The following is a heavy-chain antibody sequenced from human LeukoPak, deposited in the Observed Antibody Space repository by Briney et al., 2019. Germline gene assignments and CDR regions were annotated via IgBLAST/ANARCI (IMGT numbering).Heavy chain of an antibody. CDR2: IYSGGST. D-gene: IGHD6-13*01. J-gene: IGHJ3*02. Sequence: PGGSLRLSCAASGFTVSSNYMSWVRQAPGKGLEWVSVIYSGGSTYYADPVKGRFTISRDNSKNTLYLQMNSLRAEDTAVYYCARDWRRVFDAFDIWGQGTMVTVSS. CDR1: GFTVSSNY. CDR3: ARDWRRVFDAFDI. V-gene: IGHV3-53*01.